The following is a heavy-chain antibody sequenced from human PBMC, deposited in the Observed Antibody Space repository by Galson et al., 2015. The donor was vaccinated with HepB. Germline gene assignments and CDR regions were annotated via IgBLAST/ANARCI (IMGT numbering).Heavy chain of an antibody. CDR2: ISSSSSYI. CDR3: ARDAVVPAAMPGNYSYGMHV. J-gene: IGHJ6*02. CDR1: GFTFSSYS. Sequence: SLRLSCAVSGFTFSSYSMNWVRQAPGKGLEWVSSISSSSSYIYYADSVKGRFTISRDNAKNSLYLQMNSLRAEDTAVYYCARDAVVPAAMPGNYSYGMHVSGQATTVTVSS. V-gene: IGHV3-21*01. D-gene: IGHD2-2*01.